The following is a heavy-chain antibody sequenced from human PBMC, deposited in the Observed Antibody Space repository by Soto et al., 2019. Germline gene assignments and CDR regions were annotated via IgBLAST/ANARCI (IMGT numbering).Heavy chain of an antibody. Sequence: GGSLRLSCATSGFTFSNYGMHWVRQAPGKGLEWVAVTRHDGTNKYYADSVKGRFTISRDTSKNTVHLHMNSLRGEDTAVYYCARDLSGPLDYWGQGTLVTAPQ. J-gene: IGHJ4*02. V-gene: IGHV3-33*01. CDR1: GFTFSNYG. CDR2: TRHDGTNK. CDR3: ARDLSGPLDY.